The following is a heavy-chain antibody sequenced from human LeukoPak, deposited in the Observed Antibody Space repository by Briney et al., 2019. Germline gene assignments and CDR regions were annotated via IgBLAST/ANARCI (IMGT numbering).Heavy chain of an antibody. CDR3: ARWLQPDAFDI. V-gene: IGHV4-34*01. CDR1: RGSFSGYY. D-gene: IGHD5-24*01. CDR2: INHSGST. Sequence: SETLSLTCAVYRGSFSGYYWSWIRQPPGKGLEWIGEINHSGSTNYNPSLKSRVTISVDTSKNQFTLKLSSVTAADTAVYYCARWLQPDAFDIWGQGTMVTVSS. J-gene: IGHJ3*02.